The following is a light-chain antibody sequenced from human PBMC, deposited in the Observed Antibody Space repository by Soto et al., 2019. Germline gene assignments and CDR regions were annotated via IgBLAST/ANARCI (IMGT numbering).Light chain of an antibody. V-gene: IGLV1-47*01. CDR1: SSNIGSNY. J-gene: IGLJ1*01. CDR2: RNN. CDR3: AAWDDSLSGYV. Sequence: QSVLPQPPSASGTPGQRVTISCSGSSSNIGSNYVYWYQPLPGTAPKLLIYRNNQRPSGVPDRFSGSKSGTSASLAISGLRAEDEADYYCAAWDDSLSGYVFGTGTKLTVL.